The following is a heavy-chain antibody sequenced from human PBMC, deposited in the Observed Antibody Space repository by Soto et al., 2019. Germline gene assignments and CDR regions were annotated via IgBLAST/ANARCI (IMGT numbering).Heavy chain of an antibody. V-gene: IGHV4-38-2*02. Sequence: SETLSLTCAVSGYSISSGYYWGWIRQPPGKGLEWIGSIYHSGSTYYNPSLKSRVTISVDTSKNQFSLRLSSVTAADTAVYYCAREGYSYGSDFDYWGQGTLVTVSS. D-gene: IGHD5-18*01. J-gene: IGHJ4*02. CDR3: AREGYSYGSDFDY. CDR1: GYSISSGYY. CDR2: IYHSGST.